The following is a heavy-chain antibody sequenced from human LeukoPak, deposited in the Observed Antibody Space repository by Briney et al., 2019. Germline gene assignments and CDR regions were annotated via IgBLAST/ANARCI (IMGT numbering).Heavy chain of an antibody. CDR1: GCSFTSYW. Sequence: GESLQISCKGSGCSFTSYWISWVRQLPGKGLEGMGRIDPSDSYTNYSPSFQGHVTISADKSISTAYLQWSSLKASDTAMYYCASQRITMVRGVPDYWGQGTLVTVSS. V-gene: IGHV5-10-1*01. CDR2: IDPSDSYT. D-gene: IGHD3-10*01. CDR3: ASQRITMVRGVPDY. J-gene: IGHJ4*02.